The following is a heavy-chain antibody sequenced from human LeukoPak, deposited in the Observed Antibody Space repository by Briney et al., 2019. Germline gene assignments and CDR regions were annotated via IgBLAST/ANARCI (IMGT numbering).Heavy chain of an antibody. V-gene: IGHV4-34*01. CDR2: INHSGST. J-gene: IGHJ5*02. CDR1: GGSFSGYY. CDR3: ARGVIAAAGDLGELGDWFDP. Sequence: KTSETLALTCAVYGGSFSGYYWSWIRQPPGKGLEWIGEINHSGSTNYNPSLKSRVTISVDTSKNQFSLKLSSVTAADTAVYYCARGVIAAAGDLGELGDWFDPWGQGTLATVSS. D-gene: IGHD6-13*01.